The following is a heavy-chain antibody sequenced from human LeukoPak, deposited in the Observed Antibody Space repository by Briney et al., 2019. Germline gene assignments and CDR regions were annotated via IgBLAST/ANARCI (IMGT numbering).Heavy chain of an antibody. CDR2: INHSRST. D-gene: IGHD4-17*01. Sequence: PSETLSLTCAVYGGSFSGYYWSWIRQPPGKGQEWIGEINHSRSTNYNPSLKSRVTISVDTSKNQFSLKLTSVTAADTAVYYCARRSYGDRAGYYYMDVWGKGTTVTVSS. CDR3: ARRSYGDRAGYYYMDV. CDR1: GGSFSGYY. V-gene: IGHV4-34*01. J-gene: IGHJ6*03.